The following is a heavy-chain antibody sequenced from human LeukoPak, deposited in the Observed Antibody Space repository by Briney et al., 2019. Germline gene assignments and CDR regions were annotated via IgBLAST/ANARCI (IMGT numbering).Heavy chain of an antibody. J-gene: IGHJ6*02. V-gene: IGHV3-64D*06. CDR3: VKGTGTKYYYYGMDV. CDR1: GFTFSSYA. Sequence: PGGSLRLSCAASGFTFSSYAMHWVRQAPGKGLEYVSAISSNGVSTYYADSVKGRFTISSDNSKNTLYLQMSSLRAEDTAVYYCVKGTGTKYYYYGMDVWGQGTTVTVSS. CDR2: ISSNGVST. D-gene: IGHD3/OR15-3a*01.